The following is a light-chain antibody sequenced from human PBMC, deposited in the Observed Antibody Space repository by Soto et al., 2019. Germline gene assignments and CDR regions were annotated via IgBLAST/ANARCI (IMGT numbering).Light chain of an antibody. CDR3: QQYHRSSIT. Sequence: DIQMTQSPSTLSASVGDRVTITCRASQSLNNELAWYQQKPGKAPNLLMYDASTLERGVPSRFSGTGSGTEFTHTISSLQPDDFATYYCQQYHRSSITFGQGTRLEIK. V-gene: IGKV1-5*01. J-gene: IGKJ5*01. CDR2: DAS. CDR1: QSLNNE.